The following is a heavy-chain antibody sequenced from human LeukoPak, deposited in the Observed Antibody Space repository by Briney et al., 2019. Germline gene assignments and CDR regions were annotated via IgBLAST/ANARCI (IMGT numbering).Heavy chain of an antibody. V-gene: IGHV3-30-3*01. CDR3: ARGLVPRAQPGDYYGSGSYYPRN. D-gene: IGHD3-10*01. J-gene: IGHJ4*02. CDR2: ISYDGSNK. Sequence: PGGSLRLSCAASGFTFSSYAMHWVRQAPGKGLEWVAVISYDGSNKYYADSVKGRFTISRDNSKNTLYLQMNSLRAEDTAVYYCARGLVPRAQPGDYYGSGSYYPRNWGQGTLVTVSS. CDR1: GFTFSSYA.